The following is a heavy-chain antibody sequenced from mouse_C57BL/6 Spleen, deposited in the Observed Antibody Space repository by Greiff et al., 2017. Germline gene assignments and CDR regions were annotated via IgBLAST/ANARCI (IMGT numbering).Heavy chain of an antibody. CDR2: IRNKANNHAT. CDR1: GFTFSDAW. J-gene: IGHJ2*01. V-gene: IGHV6-6*01. Sequence: EVKLEESGGGLVQPGGSMKLSCAASGFTFSDAWMDWVRQSPEKGLEWVAEIRNKANNHATYYAESVKGRFTISRDDSTRSVYLQMNSLRAEDTGIYYCTRLGRGGYCFDYWGQGTTLTVSS. CDR3: TRLGRGGYCFDY. D-gene: IGHD4-1*01.